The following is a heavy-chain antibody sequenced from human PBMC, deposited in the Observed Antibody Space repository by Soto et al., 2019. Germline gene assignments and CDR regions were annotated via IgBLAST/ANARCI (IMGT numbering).Heavy chain of an antibody. J-gene: IGHJ6*02. CDR3: ATPGRGYFYYYGVDV. V-gene: IGHV1-24*01. Sequence: GASVKVSCKVSGHTLSELPIHWVRQPPGKGLEWMGGFDPDYRETVYAQKFQGRVTMTEDTSTDTAYMELSSLRSEDTGVYFCATPGRGYFYYYGVDVWGQGTTVTVSS. CDR1: GHTLSELP. D-gene: IGHD3-22*01. CDR2: FDPDYRET.